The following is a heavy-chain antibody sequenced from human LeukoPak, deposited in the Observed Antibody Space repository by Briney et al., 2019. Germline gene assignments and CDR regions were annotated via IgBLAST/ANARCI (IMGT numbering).Heavy chain of an antibody. D-gene: IGHD2-2*01. CDR1: GGSISSSY. CDR2: IYYSGTT. CDR3: ARDSRYCVTRSCSRGIGYMDV. J-gene: IGHJ6*03. V-gene: IGHV4-59*12. Sequence: PSETLSLTCTVSGGSISSSYWSWIRQPPGKGLEWIGYIYYSGTTGYNPSLRSRVTISVDTSKNQFSLRLSTVTAADTAVYYCARDSRYCVTRSCSRGIGYMDVWGKGTTVTVSS.